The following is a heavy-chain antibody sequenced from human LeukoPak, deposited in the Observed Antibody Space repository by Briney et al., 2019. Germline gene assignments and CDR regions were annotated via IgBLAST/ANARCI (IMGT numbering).Heavy chain of an antibody. Sequence: SETLSLTCTVSGYSISSGYFWGWIRQPPGKGLEWIGTIYNSGSTYYNASLESRVTISVDTSKNQFSMKLSSVTAPDTAVYYFARAYSSSWYFNWFDPWGQGTLVTVSS. CDR2: IYNSGST. CDR3: ARAYSSSWYFNWFDP. D-gene: IGHD6-13*01. J-gene: IGHJ5*02. V-gene: IGHV4-38-2*02. CDR1: GYSISSGYF.